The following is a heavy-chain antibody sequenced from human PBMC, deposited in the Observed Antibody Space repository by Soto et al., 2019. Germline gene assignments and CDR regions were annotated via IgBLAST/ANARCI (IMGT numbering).Heavy chain of an antibody. CDR2: MHYGGTT. D-gene: IGHD2-15*01. Sequence: PSDALSLTCTVSGDSISSGAYWGWIRHPPGKGLEWIGYMHYGGTTYYNSSLRSRVTISEDTPKNQFSLKLSAVTAADTAIYYCVGIVMDAAAQSDHCGLGTLVTLTS. J-gene: IGHJ4*02. V-gene: IGHV4-30-4*02. CDR1: GDSISSGAY. CDR3: VGIVMDAAAQSDH.